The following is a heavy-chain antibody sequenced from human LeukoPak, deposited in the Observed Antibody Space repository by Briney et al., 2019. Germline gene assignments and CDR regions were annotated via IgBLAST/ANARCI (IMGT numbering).Heavy chain of an antibody. J-gene: IGHJ3*02. V-gene: IGHV4-59*01. Sequence: SETLSLTCTVSDGSITNYDWSWVRQPPGKGLEFIGHVHYSGTANYNPSLRSRVTISIDTSKKRFFLKLKSVTAADTAVYYCARVARSQYCSGGSCYWDAFDIWGQGTMVTVSS. CDR3: ARVARSQYCSGGSCYWDAFDI. CDR2: VHYSGTA. D-gene: IGHD2-15*01. CDR1: DGSITNYD.